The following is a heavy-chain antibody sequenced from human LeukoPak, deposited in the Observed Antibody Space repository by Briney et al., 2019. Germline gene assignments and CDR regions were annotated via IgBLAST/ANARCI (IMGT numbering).Heavy chain of an antibody. J-gene: IGHJ6*02. CDR3: ARGMYSSSWYNYYYVGMDV. CDR1: GGSISSYY. CDR2: IYYSGST. Sequence: PSETLSLTCTVSGGSISSYYWSWIRQPPGKGLEWIGYIYYSGSTNYNPSLKSRVTISVDTSKNQFSLKLSSVTAADTDVYCCARGMYSSSWYNYYYVGMDVWGRGTTVTVSS. V-gene: IGHV4-59*01. D-gene: IGHD6-13*01.